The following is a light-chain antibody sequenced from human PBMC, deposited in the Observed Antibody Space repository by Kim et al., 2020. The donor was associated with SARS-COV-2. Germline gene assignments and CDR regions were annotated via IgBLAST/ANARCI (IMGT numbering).Light chain of an antibody. CDR1: RSLSNN. J-gene: IGKJ4*01. V-gene: IGKV3-15*01. Sequence: SPVDAATLSCRASRSLSNNFAWYQHKPGQTPRLLIYGAYTRATGIPARFSGSGSGTEFTLAITSLQSEDFAVYYCQQYNDWPLTFGGGTKVDIK. CDR2: GAY. CDR3: QQYNDWPLT.